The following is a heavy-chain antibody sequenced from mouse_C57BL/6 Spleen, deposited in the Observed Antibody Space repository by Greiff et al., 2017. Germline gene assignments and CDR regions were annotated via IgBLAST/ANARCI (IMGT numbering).Heavy chain of an antibody. CDR3: ARGPYGRRGGYFDV. CDR2: ISSGSSTI. CDR1: GFTFSDYG. D-gene: IGHD1-1*01. V-gene: IGHV5-17*01. J-gene: IGHJ1*03. Sequence: EVMLVESGGGLVKPGGSLKLSCAASGFTFSDYGMHWVRQAPEKGLEWVAYISSGSSTIYYADTVKGRFTISRDNAKNTLFLQMTSLRSEDTAMYYCARGPYGRRGGYFDVWGTGTTVTVSS.